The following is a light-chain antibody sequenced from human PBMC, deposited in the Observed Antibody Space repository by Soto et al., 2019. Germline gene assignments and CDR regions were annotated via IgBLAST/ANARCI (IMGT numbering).Light chain of an antibody. CDR3: SSYTSSSTHVV. J-gene: IGLJ2*01. Sequence: QSALTQPASVSGSPGQSITISCTGTSSDVGGYNYVSWYQQHPGKAPNLLIYDVSNRPSGVSNRFSGSKSGNTASLTISGLQAEDEYDYYCSSYTSSSTHVVFGGGPKLTVL. V-gene: IGLV2-14*01. CDR1: SSDVGGYNY. CDR2: DVS.